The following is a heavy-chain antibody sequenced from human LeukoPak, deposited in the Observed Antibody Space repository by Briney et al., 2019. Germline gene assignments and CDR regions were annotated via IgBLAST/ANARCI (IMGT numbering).Heavy chain of an antibody. CDR2: ISGSGGST. D-gene: IGHD3-3*01. Sequence: AGGSLRLSCAASGFTFTSYSMSWVRQAPGKGLEWVSAISGSGGSTYYADSVKGRFTISRDNSKNTLYLQMNSLRAEDTAVYYCAKTTYYDFWSGYSLDYWGQGTLVTVSS. V-gene: IGHV3-23*01. CDR1: GFTFTSYS. J-gene: IGHJ4*02. CDR3: AKTTYYDFWSGYSLDY.